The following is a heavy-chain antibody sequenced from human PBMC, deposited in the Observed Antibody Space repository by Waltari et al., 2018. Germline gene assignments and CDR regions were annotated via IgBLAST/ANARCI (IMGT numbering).Heavy chain of an antibody. CDR1: GFTVSSNY. CDR3: ARESVEEGDYYYYGMDV. Sequence: EVQLVESGGGLIQPGGSLRLSCAASGFTVSSNYMSWVRQAPGKWREWVSFIYGGGSTYYAVSVKVRFTISRDNSKNTLYLQMNSLRAEDTALYYCARESVEEGDYYYYGMDVWGQGTTVTVSS. J-gene: IGHJ6*02. V-gene: IGHV3-53*01. CDR2: IYGGGST. D-gene: IGHD2-15*01.